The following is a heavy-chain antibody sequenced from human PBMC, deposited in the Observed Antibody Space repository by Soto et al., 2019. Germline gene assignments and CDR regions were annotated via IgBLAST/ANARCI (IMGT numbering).Heavy chain of an antibody. CDR1: GGSASSGSYY. Sequence: SETLSLTCTVSGGSASSGSYYWSWIRQPPGKGLEWIGYIYYSGSTNYNPSLKSRVTISVDTSKNQFSLKLSSVTAADTAVYYCARAEAVTAIPLHWGQGTLVTVSS. V-gene: IGHV4-61*01. CDR3: ARAEAVTAIPLH. D-gene: IGHD2-21*02. J-gene: IGHJ1*01. CDR2: IYYSGST.